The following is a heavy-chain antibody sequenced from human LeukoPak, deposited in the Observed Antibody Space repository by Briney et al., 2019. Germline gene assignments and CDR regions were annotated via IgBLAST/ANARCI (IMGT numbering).Heavy chain of an antibody. V-gene: IGHV4-34*01. J-gene: IGHJ6*02. D-gene: IGHD6-19*01. CDR3: ARGVEVAGPTYYGMDV. CDR2: IIHSGST. CDR1: GGSFSGYY. Sequence: SETLSLTCAVYGGSFSGYYWSWIRQPPGKGLEWIGEIIHSGSTNYNPSLKSRVTISLDTSKNQFSLKLSSVTAADTAVYYCARGVEVAGPTYYGMDVWGQGTTVTVSS.